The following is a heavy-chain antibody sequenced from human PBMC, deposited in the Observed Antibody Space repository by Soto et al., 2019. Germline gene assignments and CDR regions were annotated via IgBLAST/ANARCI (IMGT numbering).Heavy chain of an antibody. CDR2: MKSKTDGGTT. Sequence: GGSLRLSCAASGLTFSDAWLTWVRQAPGKGLEWVGRMKSKTDGGTTDYAAPVEGRFTISRDDSKNTLYLQMNSLQTEDTAVYYCTTDGRWGHWGPGTLVTVSS. V-gene: IGHV3-15*01. CDR3: TTDGRWGH. D-gene: IGHD4-17*01. CDR1: GLTFSDAW. J-gene: IGHJ4*02.